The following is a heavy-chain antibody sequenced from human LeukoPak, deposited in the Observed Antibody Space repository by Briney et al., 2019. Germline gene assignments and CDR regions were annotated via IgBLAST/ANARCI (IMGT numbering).Heavy chain of an antibody. Sequence: RGSLRLSCAASGFIFNDYSMNWVRQAPGKGLEWISYIGIDSGNTKYADSVKGRFTISGDNAKSSLYLQMNSLRVEDTAVYYCARDHNYAFDNWGQGTLVTVSS. D-gene: IGHD4-11*01. CDR1: GFIFNDYS. V-gene: IGHV3-48*04. CDR2: IGIDSGNT. J-gene: IGHJ4*02. CDR3: ARDHNYAFDN.